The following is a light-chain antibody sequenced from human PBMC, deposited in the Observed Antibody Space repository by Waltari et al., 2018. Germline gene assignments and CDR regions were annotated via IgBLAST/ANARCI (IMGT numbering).Light chain of an antibody. Sequence: EIVMTQSPATLSVSPGEGATLSCRASESISKNLAWYQQKPGQAPRLLIYGAYSRATGVPARFSGSGSGTEFTLTISSLQSEDFAVYYCHQYKQWLPYTFGQGTKLEIK. CDR1: ESISKN. V-gene: IGKV3-15*01. CDR3: HQYKQWLPYT. CDR2: GAY. J-gene: IGKJ2*01.